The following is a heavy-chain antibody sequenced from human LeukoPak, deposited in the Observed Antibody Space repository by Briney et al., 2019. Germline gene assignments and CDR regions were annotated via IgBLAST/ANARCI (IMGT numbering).Heavy chain of an antibody. CDR1: GGSISSYY. CDR2: IYYSGST. Sequence: SETLSLTCIVSGGSISSYYWSWIRQPPGKGLEWIGYIYYSGSTNYNPSLKSRVTISVDTSKNQFSLKLSFVTAADTAVYYCARVDVFIAAVDYWGQGTLVTVSS. D-gene: IGHD6-13*01. J-gene: IGHJ4*02. V-gene: IGHV4-59*01. CDR3: ARVDVFIAAVDY.